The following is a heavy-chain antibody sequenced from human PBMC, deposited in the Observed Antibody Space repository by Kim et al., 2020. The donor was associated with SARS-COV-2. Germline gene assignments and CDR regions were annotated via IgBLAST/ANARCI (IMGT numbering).Heavy chain of an antibody. CDR1: GFTFSSYA. D-gene: IGHD3-10*01. J-gene: IGHJ3*02. CDR2: ISYYGSNK. V-gene: IGHV3-30*04. CDR3: ARAGGPAFDI. Sequence: GGSLRLSCAASGFTFSSYAMHWVRQAPGTGLEWVALISYYGSNKYYAYSVKGRFTISRDNSKNTLYMQMNSLRAEDTAVYYCARAGGPAFDICGQRT.